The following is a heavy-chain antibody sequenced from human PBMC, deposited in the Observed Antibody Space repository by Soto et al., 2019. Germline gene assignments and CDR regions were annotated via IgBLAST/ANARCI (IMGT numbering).Heavy chain of an antibody. Sequence: QVQLVQSGAEVKKPGASVKVSCKASGYTFTSYAMHWVRQAPGQRLEWMGWINAGNGNTKYSQKLQGRVTITRDTPASTAYMELSSLRSEDTAVYYCARDGGLEQLVPRGTYYYYYGMDVWGQGTTVTVSS. CDR2: INAGNGNT. J-gene: IGHJ6*02. CDR1: GYTFTSYA. D-gene: IGHD6-6*01. V-gene: IGHV1-3*01. CDR3: ARDGGLEQLVPRGTYYYYYGMDV.